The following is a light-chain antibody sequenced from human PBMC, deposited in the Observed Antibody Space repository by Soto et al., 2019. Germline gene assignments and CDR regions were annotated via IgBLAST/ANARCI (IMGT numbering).Light chain of an antibody. Sequence: QAVVPQEPSLTVSPGETVTLTCASNTGAVTGDYYPNWFQQKPGQAPRTLIYRATNRYSWTPARFSGSLLGGKAALTLSAVQPEDEADYYCLLAYGGAYVFGSGTKVTVL. CDR2: RAT. V-gene: IGLV7-43*01. CDR1: TGAVTGDYY. CDR3: LLAYGGAYV. J-gene: IGLJ1*01.